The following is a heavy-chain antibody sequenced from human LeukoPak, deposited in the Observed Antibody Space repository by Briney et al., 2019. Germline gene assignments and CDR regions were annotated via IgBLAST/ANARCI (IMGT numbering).Heavy chain of an antibody. Sequence: SETLSLTCTVSGGSLSTYYWSWIRQPPGKGLEWIGYIYYSGITTYNPSLKSRVTISVDTSKNQFSLRLRSVTAADTAVYYCARGSVRGVIRSALDPWGQGTLVTVSS. CDR3: ARGSVRGVIRSALDP. J-gene: IGHJ5*02. CDR1: GGSLSTYY. D-gene: IGHD3-10*01. CDR2: IYYSGIT. V-gene: IGHV4-59*01.